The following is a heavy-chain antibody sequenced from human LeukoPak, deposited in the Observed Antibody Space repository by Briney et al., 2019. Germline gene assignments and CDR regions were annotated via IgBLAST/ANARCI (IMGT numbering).Heavy chain of an antibody. V-gene: IGHV3-21*04. CDR3: ARDKTYYDFWSGKNPYYYGMDV. D-gene: IGHD3-3*01. Sequence: GGSLRLSCAASGFTFSSYSMNWVRQAPGKGLEWVSSISSSSSYIYYADSVKGRFTISRDNAKNSLYLQMNSLRAEDTAVYYCARDKTYYDFWSGKNPYYYGMDVWGQGTTVTVSS. J-gene: IGHJ6*02. CDR2: ISSSSSYI. CDR1: GFTFSSYS.